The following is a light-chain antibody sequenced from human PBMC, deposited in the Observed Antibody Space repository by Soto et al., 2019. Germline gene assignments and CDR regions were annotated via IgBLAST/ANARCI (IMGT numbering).Light chain of an antibody. CDR2: DVS. J-gene: IGLJ2*01. CDR3: CAYAGSYTVV. V-gene: IGLV2-11*01. CDR1: SSDVGGYNY. Sequence: QSALAQPRTVSGSPGQSVTISCTGTSSDVGGYNYVSWYQQHPGKAPKLMICDVSNRPSGVPDRFSGSRSGNTASLTISGLQAEDEADYYGCAYAGSYTVVFGGGTKVPVL.